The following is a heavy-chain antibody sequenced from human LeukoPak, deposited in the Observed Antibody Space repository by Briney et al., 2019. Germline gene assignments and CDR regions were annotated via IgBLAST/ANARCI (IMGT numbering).Heavy chain of an antibody. Sequence: GGSLRLSCAASGFTVSSNYMSWVRQAPGKGLEWVSVIYSGGSTYYADSVKGRFSISRDNSENTLYLQMNSLRAEDTAVYYCARSSGGWYKFDYWGQGFLVTVSS. CDR2: IYSGGST. CDR1: GFTVSSNY. J-gene: IGHJ4*02. V-gene: IGHV3-53*01. CDR3: ARSSGGWYKFDY. D-gene: IGHD6-19*01.